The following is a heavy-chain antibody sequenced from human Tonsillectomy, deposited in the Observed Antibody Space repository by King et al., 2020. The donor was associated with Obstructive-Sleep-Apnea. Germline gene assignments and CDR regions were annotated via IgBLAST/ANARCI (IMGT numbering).Heavy chain of an antibody. CDR1: GYTFTDYY. Sequence: QLVQSGAEVKKPGASVRVSCKASGYTFTDYYMHWVRQAPGQGLEWMGWINPNSGGTDYAQNFQGRVTMTRDTSISPAYMELSSLRSDDPAVYYCARDAAAYLPRRSNYFDYWGQGTLVTVSP. CDR2: INPNSGGT. J-gene: IGHJ4*02. V-gene: IGHV1-2*02. D-gene: IGHD6-13*01. CDR3: ARDAAAYLPRRSNYFDY.